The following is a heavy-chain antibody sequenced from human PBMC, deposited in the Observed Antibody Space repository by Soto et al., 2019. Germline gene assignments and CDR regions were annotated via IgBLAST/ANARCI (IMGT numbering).Heavy chain of an antibody. J-gene: IGHJ4*02. V-gene: IGHV1-24*01. CDR1: GYTLTELS. D-gene: IGHD6-19*01. CDR2: FDPEDGET. Sequence: QVQLVQSGAEVKKPGASVKVSCKVSGYTLTELSMHWVRQAPGQGLEWMGGFDPEDGETIYAQKFQGRVTMTEDTSTDTDYMELSSLRSEDTAVYYCATGIAVAGTLDYWGQGTLVTVSS. CDR3: ATGIAVAGTLDY.